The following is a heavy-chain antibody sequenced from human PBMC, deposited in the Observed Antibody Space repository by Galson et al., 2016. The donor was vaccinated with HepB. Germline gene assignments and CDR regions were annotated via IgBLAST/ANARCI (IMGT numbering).Heavy chain of an antibody. V-gene: IGHV6-1*01. Sequence: CAISGDSVSSNSATWNWIRQSPSRGLEWLGRTYYRSKWYNDYAVSVKCRVTINPDTSTNQFSLHLNSVTPEDTAVYYCARQYSSSSFYYGMDVWGQGTTVTVSS. J-gene: IGHJ6*02. D-gene: IGHD6-6*01. CDR1: GDSVSSNSAT. CDR2: TYYRSKWYN. CDR3: ARQYSSSSFYYGMDV.